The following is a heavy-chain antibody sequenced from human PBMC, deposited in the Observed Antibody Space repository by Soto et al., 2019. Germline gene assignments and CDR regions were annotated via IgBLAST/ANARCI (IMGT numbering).Heavy chain of an antibody. CDR1: GYTFTSYD. D-gene: IGHD5-12*01. CDR3: AGGRKVKWLRGGGNDY. Sequence: QVQLVQSGAEVKKPGASVKVSCKASGYTFTSYDINWVRQATGQGLEWMGWMNPNSGNTGYAQKFQCRVTIARNTSISTAYMGLSGLRSEDTAVYYCAGGRKVKWLRGGGNDYRGQGTLVTVSS. CDR2: MNPNSGNT. J-gene: IGHJ4*02. V-gene: IGHV1-8*01.